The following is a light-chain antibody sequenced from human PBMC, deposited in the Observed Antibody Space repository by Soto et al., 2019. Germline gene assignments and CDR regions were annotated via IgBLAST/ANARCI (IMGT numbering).Light chain of an antibody. CDR2: GAS. V-gene: IGKV3-20*01. CDR3: QQYGSSPYT. Sequence: EIVLTHSAGTLSLSPGERATLSCMASQSVSSSYLAWYQQKPGQAPRLLIYGASSRATGIPDRFSGSGSGTDFTLTISRLEPEDFSVYYCQQYGSSPYTFGQGTKLEIK. J-gene: IGKJ2*01. CDR1: QSVSSSY.